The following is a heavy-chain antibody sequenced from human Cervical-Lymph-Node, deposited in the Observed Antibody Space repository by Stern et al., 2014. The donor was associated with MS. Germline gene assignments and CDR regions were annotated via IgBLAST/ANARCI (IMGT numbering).Heavy chain of an antibody. J-gene: IGHJ6*02. V-gene: IGHV1-69*01. CDR1: GGTFSSHA. CDR2: VSPIFGTV. Sequence: QVQLVESGAEVKKPGSSVKVSCQTSGGTFSSHAINWVRQAPGQGLEWMGGVSPIFGTVDYAQKFQGRLTITADESTNTAYMELSSLRSEDTAVYYCARDQIPYYYYGMDVWGQGTTVTVSS. D-gene: IGHD2-2*02. CDR3: ARDQIPYYYYGMDV.